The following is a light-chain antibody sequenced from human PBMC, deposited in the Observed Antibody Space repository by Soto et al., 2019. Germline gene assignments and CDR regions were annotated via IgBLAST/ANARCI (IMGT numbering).Light chain of an antibody. CDR3: CSHAGTYTSV. CDR1: SSDVGGYNY. J-gene: IGLJ1*01. Sequence: QSVLTQPRSVSGSPGQSVTISCTGTSSDVGGYNYVSWYQQYPGKAPKLMIYDVTKRPSGVPDRFSGSKSGNTASLTISGLQAEDEADYYCCSHAGTYTSVFXAGTKVTVL. V-gene: IGLV2-11*01. CDR2: DVT.